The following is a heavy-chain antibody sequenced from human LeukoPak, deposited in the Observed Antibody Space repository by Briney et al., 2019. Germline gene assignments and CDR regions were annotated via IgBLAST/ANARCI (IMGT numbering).Heavy chain of an antibody. CDR1: GFTFSSYA. Sequence: PGGSLRLSCAASGFTFSSYAMHWVRQAPGKGPEWVASIKQDGSEKSYVDSVKGRFTISRDNARTSLSPQMNSLRAEDTAVYYCATHCSSISCSLATFDIWGQGTMVTVSS. CDR2: IKQDGSEK. V-gene: IGHV3-7*01. J-gene: IGHJ3*02. D-gene: IGHD2-2*01. CDR3: ATHCSSISCSLATFDI.